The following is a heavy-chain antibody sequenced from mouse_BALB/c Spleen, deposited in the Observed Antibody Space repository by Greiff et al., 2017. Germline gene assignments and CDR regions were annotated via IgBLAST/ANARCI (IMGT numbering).Heavy chain of an antibody. Sequence: QVQLQQSGAELVRPGTSVKVSCKASGYAFTNYLIEWVKQRPGQGLEWIGVINPGSGGTNYNEKFKGKATLTADKSSSTAYMQLSSLTSDDSAVYFCARFGGSSYDAMGYWGQGTSVTVSS. CDR1: GYAFTNYL. J-gene: IGHJ4*01. D-gene: IGHD1-1*01. CDR2: INPGSGGT. CDR3: ARFGGSSYDAMGY. V-gene: IGHV1-54*01.